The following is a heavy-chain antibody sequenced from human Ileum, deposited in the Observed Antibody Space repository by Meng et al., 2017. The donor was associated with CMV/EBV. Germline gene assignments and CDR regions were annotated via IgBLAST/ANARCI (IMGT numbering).Heavy chain of an antibody. CDR2: IRSDDNNK. CDR1: GFTFRSFG. J-gene: IGHJ5*02. D-gene: IGHD7-27*01. V-gene: IGHV3-30*02. CDR3: AKDINWGFDP. Sequence: GHLGEAGGGVVQPGGSLGRSCAASGFTFRSFGMHWVRQAPGKGLEWVALIRSDDNNKYYADSVKGRFTISRDISKNTLYLQMNSLRPEDTAVYCCAKDINWGFDPWGQGTLVTVSS.